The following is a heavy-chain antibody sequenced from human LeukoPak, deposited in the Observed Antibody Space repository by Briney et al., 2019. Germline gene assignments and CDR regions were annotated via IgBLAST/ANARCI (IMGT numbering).Heavy chain of an antibody. CDR2: LNPQTGDT. CDR3: ARDRYYYDSSGYYDN. CDR1: GYAFSAYY. V-gene: IGHV1-2*02. Sequence: ASVKVSCKASGYAFSAYYMHWVRQAPGQGLEWMGWLNPQTGDTHFAQKFQGRVTFTRDTSISTAYMAMSRLRSDDTAVFYCARDRYYYDSSGYYDNWGQGTLVTVSS. D-gene: IGHD3-22*01. J-gene: IGHJ4*02.